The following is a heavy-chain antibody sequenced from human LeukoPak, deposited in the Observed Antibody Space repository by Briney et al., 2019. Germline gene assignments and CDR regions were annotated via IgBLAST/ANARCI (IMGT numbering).Heavy chain of an antibody. J-gene: IGHJ4*02. V-gene: IGHV3-21*04. D-gene: IGHD3-10*01. Sequence: GGSLRLSCAASGFTFSSYSMNWVRQAPGKGLEWVSSISSSSSYIYYADSMKGRFTISRDNSRNTLYLQMNSLRVEDSAVYYCGKERSSSGSDFEYRGQGTLVTVSS. CDR3: GKERSSSGSDFEY. CDR1: GFTFSSYS. CDR2: ISSSSSYI.